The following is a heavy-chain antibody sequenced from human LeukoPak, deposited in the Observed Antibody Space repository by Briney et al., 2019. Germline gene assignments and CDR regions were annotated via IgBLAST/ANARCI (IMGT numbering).Heavy chain of an antibody. CDR2: ISSSSSYT. D-gene: IGHD3-10*01. Sequence: GGSLRLSCAASGFTFSDYYMSWIRQAPGKGLEWVSYISSSSSYTNYADSVKGRFTISRDNAKNSLYLQMNSLRAEDTAVYYCARDQGSGSYWDFDYWGQGTLVTVSS. J-gene: IGHJ4*02. V-gene: IGHV3-11*06. CDR1: GFTFSDYY. CDR3: ARDQGSGSYWDFDY.